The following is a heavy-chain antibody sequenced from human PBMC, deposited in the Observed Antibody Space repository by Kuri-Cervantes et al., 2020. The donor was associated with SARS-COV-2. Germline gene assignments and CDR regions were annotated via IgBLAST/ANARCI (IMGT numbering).Heavy chain of an antibody. J-gene: IGHJ3*01. CDR1: GFTFYNYA. CDR3: ARDVGGRSSL. Sequence: GESLKISCAASGFTFYNYAMSWVRQAPGKGLVWVSRINEDGHTTNHADSVEGRFTISRDNAKNTLYLQMNSLRTDDTAVYYCARDVGGRSSLWGQGTMVTVSS. V-gene: IGHV3-74*01. D-gene: IGHD6-6*01. CDR2: INEDGHTT.